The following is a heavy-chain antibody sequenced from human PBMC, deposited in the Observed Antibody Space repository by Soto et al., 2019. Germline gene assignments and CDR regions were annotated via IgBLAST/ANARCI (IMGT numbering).Heavy chain of an antibody. CDR3: ARDRYSSGWLDAFAI. V-gene: IGHV3-53*04. J-gene: IGHJ3*02. CDR1: GFTVSSNY. D-gene: IGHD6-19*01. CDR2: IFTGGST. Sequence: EVQLVESGGGLVQPGGSLRLSCAASGFTVSSNYMSWVRQAPGKGLGWVSVIFTGGSTYYADSVKGRFTISRHSSKNTVYLQMNILRAEDTAVYYCARDRYSSGWLDAFAIWGQGTMVTVSS.